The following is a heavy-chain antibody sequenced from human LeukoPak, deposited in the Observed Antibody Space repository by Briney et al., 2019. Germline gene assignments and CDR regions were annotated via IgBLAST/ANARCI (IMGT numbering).Heavy chain of an antibody. CDR2: INHSGST. CDR1: GGSFRSDY. CDR3: ARPLPVKSSSEDY. J-gene: IGHJ4*02. V-gene: IGHV4-34*01. D-gene: IGHD6-13*01. Sequence: SDSESLTWAVYGGSFRSDYWGWLRHPPRKGLEWLGEINHSGSTNYNPSLKSRVTISVDTSKNQFSLKLSSVTAADTAVYYCARPLPVKSSSEDYWGQGTLVTVSS.